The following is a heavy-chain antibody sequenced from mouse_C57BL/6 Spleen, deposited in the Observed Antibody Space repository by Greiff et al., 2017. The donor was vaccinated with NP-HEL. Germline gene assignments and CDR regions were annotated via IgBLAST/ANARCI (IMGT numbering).Heavy chain of an antibody. D-gene: IGHD2-5*01. V-gene: IGHV1-15*01. J-gene: IGHJ3*01. Sequence: QVQLKQSGAELVRPGASVTLSCKASGYTFTDYEMHWVKQTPVHGLEWIGAIDPETGGTAYNQKFKGKAILTADKSSSTAYMELRSLTSEDSAVYYCTSPYYSNYPWFAYWGQGTLVTVSA. CDR2: IDPETGGT. CDR1: GYTFTDYE. CDR3: TSPYYSNYPWFAY.